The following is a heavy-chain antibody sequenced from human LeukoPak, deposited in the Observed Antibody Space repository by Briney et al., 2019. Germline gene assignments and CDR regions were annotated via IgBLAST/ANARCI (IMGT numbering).Heavy chain of an antibody. Sequence: GGSLRLSCAASGFTFSSYGMHWVRQAPGKGLEWVAVISYDGSNKYYADSMKGRFTISRDNSKNTLYLQMNSLRAEDTAVYYCARNLIVVVPAAMALAFDYWGQGTLVTVSS. J-gene: IGHJ4*02. V-gene: IGHV3-30*03. D-gene: IGHD2-2*01. CDR2: ISYDGSNK. CDR3: ARNLIVVVPAAMALAFDY. CDR1: GFTFSSYG.